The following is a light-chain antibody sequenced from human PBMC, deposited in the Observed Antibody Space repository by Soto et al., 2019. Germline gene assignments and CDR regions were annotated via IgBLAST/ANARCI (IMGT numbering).Light chain of an antibody. CDR1: QNIRTY. CDR2: SAS. J-gene: IGKJ2*01. CDR3: QQGHSTPYT. Sequence: DIQMTQSPYSLSASVGDSVTITCRASQNIRTYLNWYQQKPGSAPKLLIHSASALPSGVPSRFSGSGAGTEFTLTMSGLQPEDFATYYCQQGHSTPYTFGQGNKVEI. V-gene: IGKV1-39*01.